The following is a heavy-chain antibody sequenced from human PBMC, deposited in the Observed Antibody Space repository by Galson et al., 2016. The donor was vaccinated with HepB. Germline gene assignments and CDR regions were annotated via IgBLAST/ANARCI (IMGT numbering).Heavy chain of an antibody. Sequence: SLRLSCAASGFSFNDFYMSWIRQPPGKGLEWMSYISHSGNTREYADSVKGRFTVSRDNNKNSVYLQMNSLRAEDTALYYCARDVNNWTGDGRVFDLWGQGTLVAVSS. CDR3: ARDVNNWTGDGRVFDL. V-gene: IGHV3-11*01. J-gene: IGHJ4*02. CDR2: ISHSGNTR. D-gene: IGHD1-1*01. CDR1: GFSFNDFY.